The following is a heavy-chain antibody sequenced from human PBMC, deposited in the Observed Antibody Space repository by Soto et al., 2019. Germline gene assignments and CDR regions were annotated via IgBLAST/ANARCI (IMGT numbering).Heavy chain of an antibody. Sequence: EVQLVESGGSLVQPGRSLSLSCAASGFAFRDFAMHWVRQTPGKGLEWVSGITWNGVAMGYADSVRGRFTISRDDDKNPLYLQMNSLRPYDTALYFRAKSFVTTHHPFGYLDLGGKGTSVTV. CDR1: GFAFRDFA. V-gene: IGHV3-9*01. CDR2: ITWNGVAM. CDR3: AKSFVTTHHPFGYLDL. J-gene: IGHJ6*03. D-gene: IGHD3-10*01.